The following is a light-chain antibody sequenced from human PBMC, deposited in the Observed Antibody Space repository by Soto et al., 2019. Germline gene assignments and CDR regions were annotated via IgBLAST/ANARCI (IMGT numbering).Light chain of an antibody. V-gene: IGKV1-8*01. CDR2: AAS. J-gene: IGKJ1*01. CDR3: QQYYSYPQT. CDR1: QGISSY. Sequence: AIRMTQSPSSFSASTGDRVTITCRASQGISSYLAWYQQKPGKAPKLLIYAASTLQSGVPSRFSGSGSGTDFTLTTSCLQSEDFATYYCQQYYSYPQTFGQGTKV.